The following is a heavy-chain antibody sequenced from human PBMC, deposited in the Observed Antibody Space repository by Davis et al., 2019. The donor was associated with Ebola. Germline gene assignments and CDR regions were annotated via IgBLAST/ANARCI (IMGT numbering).Heavy chain of an antibody. CDR2: IYHSGSS. CDR1: GGSISSYY. CDR3: ARDTTVVGLHDS. Sequence: MPSETLSLTCTVSGGSISSYYWSWIRQSPGKGLEWIAYIYHSGSSNYNPSLKSRVTISADPSKNQVSLKLNSVTAADTAVYYCARDTTVVGLHDSWGPGTLVTVSS. V-gene: IGHV4-59*01. D-gene: IGHD4-23*01. J-gene: IGHJ4*02.